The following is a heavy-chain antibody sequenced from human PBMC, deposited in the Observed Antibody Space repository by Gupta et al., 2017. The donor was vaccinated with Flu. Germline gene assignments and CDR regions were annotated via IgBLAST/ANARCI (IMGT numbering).Heavy chain of an antibody. CDR1: GFTFSNYD. CDR3: ARATSSTWGNDAFDV. D-gene: IGHD6-13*01. CDR2: IGVNGDK. J-gene: IGHJ3*01. V-gene: IGHV3-13*01. Sequence: EVQLVESGGGLVQPGGSLRLSCTASGFTFSNYDMQWVRQAEGKGLEWVTFIGVNGDKYYSASVRGRFTTSRENAKIYSYLQMNSLGAGDTAVYYCARATSSTWGNDAFDVWGPGTTVTVSS.